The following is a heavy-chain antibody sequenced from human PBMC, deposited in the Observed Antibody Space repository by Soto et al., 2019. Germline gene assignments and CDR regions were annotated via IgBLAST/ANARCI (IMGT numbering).Heavy chain of an antibody. CDR3: ARGRAGNWSPIDY. CDR1: GFTFRMFA. D-gene: IGHD1-1*01. V-gene: IGHV3-30-3*01. CDR2: ISYDGSNT. J-gene: IGHJ4*02. Sequence: ESGGGVVQPGRSLRLSCAASGFTFRMFAKHWVRQAPGKGLEWVAVISYDGSNTFYADSVQGRFTISRDNSKNTLFLQMNSLRTGDTAVYYCARGRAGNWSPIDYWGQGTLVTVSS.